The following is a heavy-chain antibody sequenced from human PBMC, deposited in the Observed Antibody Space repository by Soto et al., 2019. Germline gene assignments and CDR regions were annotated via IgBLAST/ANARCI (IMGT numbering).Heavy chain of an antibody. Sequence: APGKGLEWVSVIYSGGITYYADSVKGRFTISRDNSKNTLYLQMNSLRAEDTAVYYCARDRIAVAGNPEYFQHWGQGTLVTVSS. V-gene: IGHV3-66*01. CDR3: ARDRIAVAGNPEYFQH. D-gene: IGHD6-19*01. J-gene: IGHJ1*01. CDR2: IYSGGIT.